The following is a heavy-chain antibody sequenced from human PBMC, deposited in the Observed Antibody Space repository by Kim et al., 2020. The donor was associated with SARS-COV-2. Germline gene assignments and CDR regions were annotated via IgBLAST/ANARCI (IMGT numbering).Heavy chain of an antibody. CDR3: ARGGYYYDTSGSHGDY. CDR2: ISYAGTNA. J-gene: IGHJ4*02. D-gene: IGHD3-22*01. V-gene: IGHV3-30*04. CDR1: GFTFSTFA. Sequence: GGSLRLSCAASGFTFSTFAMHWVRQAPGKGLEWVATISYAGTNAYYVDSVKGRFTISRDNSQSTLFLQMDSLRLEDTAMYYCARGGYYYDTSGSHGDYWGQGSLVTVSS.